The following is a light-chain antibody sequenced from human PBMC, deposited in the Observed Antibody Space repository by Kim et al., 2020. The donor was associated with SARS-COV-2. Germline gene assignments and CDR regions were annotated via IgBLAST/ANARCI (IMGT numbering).Light chain of an antibody. CDR3: NSRDSSGNHVV. J-gene: IGLJ2*01. Sequence: SSELTQDPAVSVALVQTVRITCQGDRLRSYYASWYQQKPGQATVLVIYGKNNRPSGITDRFSGSSSGNTASLTSTGAQAEDEADYYCNSRDSSGNHVVFGGGTQLTVL. CDR1: RLRSYY. V-gene: IGLV3-19*01. CDR2: GKN.